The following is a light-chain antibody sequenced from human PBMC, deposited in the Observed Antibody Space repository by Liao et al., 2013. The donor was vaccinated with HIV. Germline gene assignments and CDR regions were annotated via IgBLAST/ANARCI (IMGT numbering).Light chain of an antibody. CDR2: QSS. V-gene: IGLV3-1*01. CDR3: QAWDSSTGDVA. Sequence: SYELTQPPSVSVSPGQTASITCSGDKLGDKNVCWYQQRPGQSPVLLIYQSSRRPSGIPERFSGSNSGNTATLTISGTQAMDEADYYCQAWDSSTGDVAFGGGTKLTVL. J-gene: IGLJ2*01. CDR1: KLGDKN.